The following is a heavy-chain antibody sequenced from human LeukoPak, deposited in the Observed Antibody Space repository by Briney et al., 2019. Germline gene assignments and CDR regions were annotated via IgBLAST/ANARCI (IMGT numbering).Heavy chain of an antibody. CDR2: IIPIFGTA. Sequence: GASVKVSCKASGGTFTSYAISWVRQAPGQGLEWMGGIIPIFGTANYAQKFQGRVTITTDESTSTTYMELSSLRSEDTAVYYCAITPLYCSGGSCYHSSYYYYYYMDVWGKGTTVTVSS. CDR3: AITPLYCSGGSCYHSSYYYYYYMDV. V-gene: IGHV1-69*05. D-gene: IGHD2-15*01. CDR1: GGTFTSYA. J-gene: IGHJ6*03.